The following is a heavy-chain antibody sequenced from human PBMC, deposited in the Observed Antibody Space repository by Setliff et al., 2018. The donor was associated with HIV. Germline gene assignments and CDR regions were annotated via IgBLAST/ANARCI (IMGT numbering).Heavy chain of an antibody. V-gene: IGHV1-2*06. Sequence: ASVKVSCKASGYIFTGYYIHWVRQAPGQGLEWMGRINPNNGDTNSGQKFQGRVTMTRDTSISTAYMELSRMRSDDTAVYYCARDRWVWGGSDSGYYYYFMDVWGKGTTVTVSS. J-gene: IGHJ6*03. CDR1: GYIFTGYY. CDR2: INPNNGDT. CDR3: ARDRWVWGGSDSGYYYYFMDV. D-gene: IGHD6-19*01.